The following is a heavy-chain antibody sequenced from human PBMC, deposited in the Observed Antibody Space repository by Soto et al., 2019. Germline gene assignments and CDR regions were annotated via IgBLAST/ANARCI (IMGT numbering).Heavy chain of an antibody. V-gene: IGHV4-39*01. CDR1: GDSINSDNYY. CDR3: ARLEGLATISYYFYY. CDR2: IYYRGNT. J-gene: IGHJ4*02. Sequence: QLQLQESGPGLVKPSETLSLTCSVSGDSINSDNYYWGWIRQPPGKGLEWIGSIYYRGNTYSNPSLKTRVTISIDKSKSQFSLKLNSVTAAASAVYFCARLEGLATISYYFYYWGQGTLVTVS. D-gene: IGHD3-9*01.